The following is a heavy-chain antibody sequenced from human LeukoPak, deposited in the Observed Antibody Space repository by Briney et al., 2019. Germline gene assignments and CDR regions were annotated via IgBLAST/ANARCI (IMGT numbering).Heavy chain of an antibody. Sequence: PSETLSLTCTVFDDSISDYYRGWIRQPPGKGLEWIGSIYYSGSTYYNPSLKSRVTISVDTSKNQFSLKLSSVTAADTAVYYCARHEHSSGWSGIDYWGQGTLVTVSS. CDR1: DDSISDYY. CDR2: IYYSGST. J-gene: IGHJ4*02. V-gene: IGHV4-39*01. CDR3: ARHEHSSGWSGIDY. D-gene: IGHD6-19*01.